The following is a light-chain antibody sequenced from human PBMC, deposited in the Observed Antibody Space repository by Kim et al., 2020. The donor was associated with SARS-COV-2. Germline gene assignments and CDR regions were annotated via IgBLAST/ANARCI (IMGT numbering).Light chain of an antibody. CDR1: QSVSSSY. Sequence: DIVLTQSPGTLSLSPGERATLSCRASQSVSSSYLAWYQQKPGQAPRLLIYGASSSATGIPDRFSGSGSGTDFTLTISRLEPEDFAVYYCQQYSSSPFTFGPRTKVEIK. CDR3: QQYSSSPFT. V-gene: IGKV3-20*01. J-gene: IGKJ3*01. CDR2: GAS.